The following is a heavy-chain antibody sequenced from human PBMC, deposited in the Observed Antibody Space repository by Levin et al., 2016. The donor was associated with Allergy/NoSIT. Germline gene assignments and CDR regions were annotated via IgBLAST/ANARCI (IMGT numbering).Heavy chain of an antibody. J-gene: IGHJ4*02. CDR2: IYSGGST. V-gene: IGHV3-53*01. D-gene: IGHD3/OR15-3a*01. CDR3: ARGTDFDY. Sequence: GESLKISCAASGFTVSSNYMSWVRQAPGKGLEWVSVIYSGGSTYYADSVKGRFTISRDNSKNTLYLQMNSLRAEDTAVYYCARGTDFDYWGQGTLVTVSS. CDR1: GFTVSSNY.